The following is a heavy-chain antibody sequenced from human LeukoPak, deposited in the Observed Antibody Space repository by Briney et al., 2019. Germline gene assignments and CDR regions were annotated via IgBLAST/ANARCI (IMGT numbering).Heavy chain of an antibody. CDR3: ASLTGGYFDY. Sequence: SETLSLTRTVSGGSIGGSYWNWIRQPPGKGLEWIGYIYHTGSANYNPSLKSRVTTSVDTSENQFSLKLSSVTSADTAVYYCASLTGGYFDYWGQGALVTVSS. D-gene: IGHD3-16*01. CDR2: IYHTGSA. J-gene: IGHJ4*02. CDR1: GGSIGGSY. V-gene: IGHV4-59*01.